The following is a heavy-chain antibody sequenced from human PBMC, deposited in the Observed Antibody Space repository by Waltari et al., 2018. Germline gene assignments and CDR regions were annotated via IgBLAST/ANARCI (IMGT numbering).Heavy chain of an antibody. CDR2: IYTSGST. J-gene: IGHJ4*02. D-gene: IGHD6-13*01. Sequence: VQLQESGPGLVKPSETLSLTCTVSGGSISSYYWSWIRQPAGKGLEWIGRIYTSGSTNYNPSLKSRVTMSVDTSKNQFSLKLSSVTAADTAVYYCAREGTPYSSSWYPYWGQGTLVTVSS. CDR1: GGSISSYY. V-gene: IGHV4-4*07. CDR3: AREGTPYSSSWYPY.